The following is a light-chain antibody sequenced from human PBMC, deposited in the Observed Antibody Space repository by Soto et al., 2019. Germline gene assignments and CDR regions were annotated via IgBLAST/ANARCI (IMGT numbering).Light chain of an antibody. V-gene: IGKV3-20*01. CDR3: QQYGTSPPKYT. Sequence: EIVLTQSPGTLSLSPGERATLSCRASQSVSTSYVAWYQQKPGQAPRLLIYGASSSATGIPDRFSGSGSGTDFTLTISRLEPEDFAVYFCQQYGTSPPKYTFGQGTKLEIK. J-gene: IGKJ2*01. CDR2: GAS. CDR1: QSVSTSY.